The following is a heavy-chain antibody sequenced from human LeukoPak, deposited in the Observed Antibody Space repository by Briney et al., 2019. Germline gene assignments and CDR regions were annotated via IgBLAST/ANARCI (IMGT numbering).Heavy chain of an antibody. CDR3: ARGRSRYFDWLLPEPYFDY. Sequence: ASLRVSSTASGYTFTCYYMHCVRQAPGQGREWMGWINPNSGGTNYVQKFQGRVTMTRDTSISTAYMELSRLRSDDTAVYYCARGRSRYFDWLLPEPYFDYWGQGTLVTVSS. CDR1: GYTFTCYY. D-gene: IGHD3-9*01. CDR2: INPNSGGT. J-gene: IGHJ4*02. V-gene: IGHV1-2*02.